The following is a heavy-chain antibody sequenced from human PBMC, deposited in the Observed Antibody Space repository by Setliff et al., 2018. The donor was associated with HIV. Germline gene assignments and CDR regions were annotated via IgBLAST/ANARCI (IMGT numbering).Heavy chain of an antibody. V-gene: IGHV1-69*13. CDR1: GDSFSNYA. D-gene: IGHD3-10*01. J-gene: IGHJ4*02. Sequence: EASVKVSCKTSGDSFSNYAITWVRQAPGQGLEWMGGIVPKFGTPNYAERFQGRVTITADESTSTAYMELRNLRSDDTAVYYCAVSWYTTGRGDYWGPGTLVTVSS. CDR3: AVSWYTTGRGDY. CDR2: IVPKFGTP.